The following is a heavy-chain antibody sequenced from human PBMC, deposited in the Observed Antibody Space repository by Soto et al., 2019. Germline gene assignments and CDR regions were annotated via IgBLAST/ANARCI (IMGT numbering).Heavy chain of an antibody. D-gene: IGHD1-1*01. V-gene: IGHV3-53*01. Sequence: GGSLRLSCAASGFNVSNNYMTWLRQAPGKGLEWVSVIYTGGSTYYAASVKERSSISRDSSKNMVFLHMNSLRVEDTAVYYCARATRYFGSFDSWGQGTLVTVSS. CDR3: ARATRYFGSFDS. CDR2: IYTGGST. CDR1: GFNVSNNY. J-gene: IGHJ4*02.